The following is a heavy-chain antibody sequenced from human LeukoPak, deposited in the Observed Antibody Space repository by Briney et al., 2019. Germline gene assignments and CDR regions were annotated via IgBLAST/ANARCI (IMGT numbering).Heavy chain of an antibody. D-gene: IGHD3-16*02. CDR3: ARVRLRLGELSSTIDY. V-gene: IGHV3-66*01. CDR2: IYSGGSR. Sequence: GGSLRLSCVASGFAVGSNYMSWVRQPPGKGLEWVSIIYSGGSRYYADSVKGRFTISRDISQNTLFLEMNSLRVEDTAVYYCARVRLRLGELSSTIDYWGQGTLVTVSS. J-gene: IGHJ4*02. CDR1: GFAVGSNY.